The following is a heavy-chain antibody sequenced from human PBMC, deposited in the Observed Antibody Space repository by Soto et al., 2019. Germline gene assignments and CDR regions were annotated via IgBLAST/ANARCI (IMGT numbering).Heavy chain of an antibody. D-gene: IGHD1-7*01. CDR2: SSATGAGT. V-gene: IGHV3-23*01. CDR1: GFTFGSYG. Sequence: EVQLLESGGGLVQPGGSLRLSCAASGFTFGSYGMTWVRRAPGKGLEWVSFSSATGAGTYYADSVKGRFTISRDNSKNTLYLQMTSLRADDTAVYYCAKDRRAGGNYGFYSDFWGQGALVIVSS. CDR3: AKDRRAGGNYGFYSDF. J-gene: IGHJ4*02.